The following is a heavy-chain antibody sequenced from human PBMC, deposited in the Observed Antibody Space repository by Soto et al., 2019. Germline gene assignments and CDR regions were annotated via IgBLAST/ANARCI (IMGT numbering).Heavy chain of an antibody. V-gene: IGHV4-34*01. CDR2: INHSGST. J-gene: IGHJ6*02. D-gene: IGHD3-9*01. Sequence: PSETLSLTCAVYGGAFRGYYWSWIRQPPGKGLEWIGEINHSGSTNYNPSLKSRVTISVDTSKNQFSLKLSSVTAADTAVYYCAREPLTGYWADYYGMDVWGQGTTVTVSS. CDR3: AREPLTGYWADYYGMDV. CDR1: GGAFRGYY.